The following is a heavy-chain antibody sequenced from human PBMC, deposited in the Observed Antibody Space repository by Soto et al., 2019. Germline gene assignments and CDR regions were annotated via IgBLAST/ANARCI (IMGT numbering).Heavy chain of an antibody. CDR3: AKEGPGTTVSVY. D-gene: IGHD1-7*01. J-gene: IGHJ4*02. CDR2: VTPILATA. Sequence: QVQLVQSGAEVKEPGSSVKVSCKASGDTFSRYSISWVRQAPGQGLEWVGRVTPILATADYAQKFQGRVTISADESTSTAYMELSRLRSEDTAVYYCAKEGPGTTVSVYWGQGSLVTVSS. CDR1: GDTFSRYS. V-gene: IGHV1-69*08.